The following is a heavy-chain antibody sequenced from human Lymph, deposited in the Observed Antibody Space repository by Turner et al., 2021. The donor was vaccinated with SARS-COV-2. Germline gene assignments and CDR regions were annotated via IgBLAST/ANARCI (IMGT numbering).Heavy chain of an antibody. D-gene: IGHD2-15*01. CDR3: AKDPGYCSGGSCYSRTYFDF. CDR1: GFPFDDYA. V-gene: IGHV3-43*02. Sequence: GESGGGVVQPGGSLRLSFAASGFPFDDYAMHWVRQAPGKGLEWVSLISGDGGGTYYADSVKGRFTISRDNSKNSLSLQMNSLRAEDTALYYCAKDPGYCSGGSCYSRTYFDFWGQGTLVTVSA. J-gene: IGHJ4*02. CDR2: ISGDGGGT.